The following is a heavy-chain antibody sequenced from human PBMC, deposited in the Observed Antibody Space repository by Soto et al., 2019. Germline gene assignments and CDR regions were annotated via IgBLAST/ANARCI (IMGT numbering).Heavy chain of an antibody. D-gene: IGHD3-3*02. CDR1: GFTFSSYW. CDR3: ARDLHFWSGSPPGY. V-gene: IGHV3-7*01. J-gene: IGHJ4*02. CDR2: IKQDGSEK. Sequence: EVQLVESGGGLVQPGGSLRLSCAASGFTFSSYWMSWVRQAPGKGLEWVANIKQDGSEKYYVDSVKGRFTISRDNAKHSLYLQMNSLRAEDTAVYYCARDLHFWSGSPPGYWGQVTLVTVSS.